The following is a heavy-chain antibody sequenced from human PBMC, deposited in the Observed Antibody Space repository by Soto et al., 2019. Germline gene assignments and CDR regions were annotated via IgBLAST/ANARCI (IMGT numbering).Heavy chain of an antibody. D-gene: IGHD3-3*01. CDR3: AKSWGTFGVVISWFDP. V-gene: IGHV3-23*01. CDR2: ISGSGGST. J-gene: IGHJ5*02. Sequence: EVQLLESGGGLVQPGGSLRLSCAASGFTFSSYAMSWVRQAPGKGLEWVSAISGSGGSTYYADSVKGRFTISRDNSKNTLYLQMNSLRAEDTAVYYCAKSWGTFGVVISWFDPWGQGTLVTVSS. CDR1: GFTFSSYA.